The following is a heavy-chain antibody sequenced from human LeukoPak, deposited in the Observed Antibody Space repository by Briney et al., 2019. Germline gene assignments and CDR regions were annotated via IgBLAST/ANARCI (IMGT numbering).Heavy chain of an antibody. D-gene: IGHD2-15*01. J-gene: IGHJ4*02. V-gene: IGHV3-48*03. CDR3: ARDPRGSGGTDY. CDR1: GFTFSSYE. Sequence: GGSLRLSCAASGFTFSSYEMNWVRQAPGEGLEWVSYISSSGSTIYYADSVKGRFTISRDNAKNSLYLQMNSLRAEDTAVYYCARDPRGSGGTDYWGQGTLVTVSS. CDR2: ISSSGSTI.